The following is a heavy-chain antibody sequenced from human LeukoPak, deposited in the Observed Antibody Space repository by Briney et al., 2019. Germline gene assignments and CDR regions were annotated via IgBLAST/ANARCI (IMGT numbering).Heavy chain of an antibody. CDR3: ARGGDSNGWYFFDY. Sequence: GSLRLSCAASGFTFSSYAMHWVRQAPGKGLEWVAVISYDGSNEYYADSVKGRFTISRDSSKNTLYLQMNSLRAEDTAVYYCARGGDSNGWYFFDYWGQGTLVTVSS. J-gene: IGHJ4*02. D-gene: IGHD6-19*01. V-gene: IGHV3-30-3*01. CDR1: GFTFSSYA. CDR2: ISYDGSNE.